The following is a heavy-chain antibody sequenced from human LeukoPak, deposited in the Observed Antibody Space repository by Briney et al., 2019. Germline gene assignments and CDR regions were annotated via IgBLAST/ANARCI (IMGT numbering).Heavy chain of an antibody. J-gene: IGHJ6*04. D-gene: IGHD3-3*01. CDR3: ARQGAHGGFLEWETAPNYDSNYGRDV. CDR2: IYYRGTT. CDR1: GGSISSSNYN. Sequence: SETLSLTCTVSGGSISSSNYNWGWIRQPPGKGPEWIASIYYRGTTYYNPSLRSRVTISVDTSKSQFSLRLRSVTAADTAVYYCARQGAHGGFLEWETAPNYDSNYGRDVGGKGTTVTVSS. V-gene: IGHV4-39*01.